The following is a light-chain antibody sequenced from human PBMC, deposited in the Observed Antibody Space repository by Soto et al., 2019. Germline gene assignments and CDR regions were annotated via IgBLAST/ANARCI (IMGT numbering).Light chain of an antibody. CDR3: QKYNTAPLT. J-gene: IGKJ5*01. Sequence: DIQMTQSPSSLSASVGDRVTITCRASQDISVYLAWYQQKPGKVPKLLIYAASTLQSGVPSRFSGSGSGTDFTLTISSLQPEDVATYYCQKYNTAPLTFGQGTSLEIK. CDR2: AAS. CDR1: QDISVY. V-gene: IGKV1-27*01.